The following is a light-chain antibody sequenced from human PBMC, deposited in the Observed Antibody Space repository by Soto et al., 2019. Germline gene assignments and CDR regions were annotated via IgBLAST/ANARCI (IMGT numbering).Light chain of an antibody. J-gene: IGKJ5*01. CDR2: GAS. CDR3: QQYNNWPIT. V-gene: IGKV3D-15*01. CDR1: QSVRSTY. Sequence: EIVLTQSPGTLSLSPWERATLSCRASQSVRSTYLAWYQQKPGQAPRLLIYGASNRATGIPARFSGSGSGTEFTLIISSLQSEDFAVYYCQQYNNWPITFGQGTRLEIK.